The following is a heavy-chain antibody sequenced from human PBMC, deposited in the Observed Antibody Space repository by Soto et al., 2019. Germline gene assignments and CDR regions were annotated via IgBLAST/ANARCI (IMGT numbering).Heavy chain of an antibody. V-gene: IGHV5-10-1*01. J-gene: IGHJ6*02. CDR1: GYSFTSYW. CDR3: VVVPAADYYYYGMDV. CDR2: IDPSDSYT. D-gene: IGHD2-2*01. Sequence: GEALKISCKGSGYSFTSYWIXWVRQMPGKGLEWMGRIDPSDSYTNYSPSFQGHVTISADKSISTAYLQWSSLKASDTAMYYCVVVPAADYYYYGMDVWGQGTTVTVSS.